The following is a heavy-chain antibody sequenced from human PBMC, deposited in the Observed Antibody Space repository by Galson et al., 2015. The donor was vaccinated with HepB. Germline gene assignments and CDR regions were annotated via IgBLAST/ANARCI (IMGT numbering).Heavy chain of an antibody. V-gene: IGHV3-30*04. CDR2: MSFDGSDI. D-gene: IGHD1-1*01. Sequence: SLRLSCAVSGLTFRDYAMNWVRQAPGKGLEWVAFMSFDGSDIYYADSVKGRFTISRDNSKNTLYLQMSSLRTEDTAVYYCATTTISFFTTGTPIEPFDYWGQGALVTASS. J-gene: IGHJ4*02. CDR1: GLTFRDYA. CDR3: ATTTISFFTTGTPIEPFDY.